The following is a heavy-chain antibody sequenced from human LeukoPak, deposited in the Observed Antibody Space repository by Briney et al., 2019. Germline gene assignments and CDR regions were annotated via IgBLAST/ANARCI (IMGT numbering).Heavy chain of an antibody. CDR3: VRVGYSFPNYYYYMDV. Sequence: KPSETLSLTCTVSGGSISSYYWSWIRQPPGKGLEWIGYIYYSGSTNYNPSLKSRVTISVDTSKNQFSLKLSSVTAADTAVYYCVRVGYSFPNYYYYMDVWGKGTTVTISS. CDR2: IYYSGST. V-gene: IGHV4-59*01. D-gene: IGHD5-18*01. CDR1: GGSISSYY. J-gene: IGHJ6*03.